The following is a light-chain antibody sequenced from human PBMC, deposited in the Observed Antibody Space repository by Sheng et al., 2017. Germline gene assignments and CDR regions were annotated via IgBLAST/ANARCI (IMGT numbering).Light chain of an antibody. CDR3: QQYDNLPLT. V-gene: IGKV1-33*01. J-gene: IGKJ4*01. Sequence: DIQMTQSPSSLSASVGDRVTITCRASQDINNHLNWYQQKPGKAPKLVISYTSHLKTGVPSRFSGSGSGTDFTFTISSLQPEDFAIYYCQQYDNLPLTFGGGTKVEIK. CDR1: QDINNH. CDR2: YTS.